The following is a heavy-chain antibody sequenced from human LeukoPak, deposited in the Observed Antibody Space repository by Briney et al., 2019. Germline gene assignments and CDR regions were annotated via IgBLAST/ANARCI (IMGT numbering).Heavy chain of an antibody. D-gene: IGHD3-3*01. J-gene: IGHJ6*03. Sequence: SETLSLTCAVYGGSFSTYYWSWIRQPPGKGLEWIGEINHSGSTNNNPSLKSRVTISVDMSKNQISLKLSSVTAADTAVYYCARRYYDSPYYYYYYMDVWGKGTTVTVSS. CDR3: ARRYYDSPYYYYYYMDV. CDR2: INHSGST. CDR1: GGSFSTYY. V-gene: IGHV4-34*01.